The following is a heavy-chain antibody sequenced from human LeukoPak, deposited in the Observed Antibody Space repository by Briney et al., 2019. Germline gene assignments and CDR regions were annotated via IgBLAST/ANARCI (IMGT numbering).Heavy chain of an antibody. CDR2: INHSGST. V-gene: IGHV4-34*01. CDR1: GGSFSGYY. D-gene: IGHD5-12*01. Sequence: SETLSLTRAVYGGSFSGYYWSWIRQPPGKGLEWIGEINHSGSTNYNPSLKSRVTISVDTSKNQFSLKLSSVTAADTAVYYCARVWLSPYLRLSSRYFDYWGQGTLVTVSS. CDR3: ARVWLSPYLRLSSRYFDY. J-gene: IGHJ4*02.